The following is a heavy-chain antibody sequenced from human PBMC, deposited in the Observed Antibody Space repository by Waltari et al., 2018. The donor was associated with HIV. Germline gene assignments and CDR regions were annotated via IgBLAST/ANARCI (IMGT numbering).Heavy chain of an antibody. CDR2: ISWNSGTI. J-gene: IGHJ2*01. CDR3: AKDKRSGYGGNSVWYFDL. Sequence: EVQLVESGGGLVQPGRSLRLSCAASGFTFDDYAMHWVRQAPGKGLEWFSGISWNSGTIGDADSVKGRFTISRDNAKNSLYLQMNSLRAEDTALYYCAKDKRSGYGGNSVWYFDLWGRGTLVTVSS. D-gene: IGHD4-17*01. V-gene: IGHV3-9*01. CDR1: GFTFDDYA.